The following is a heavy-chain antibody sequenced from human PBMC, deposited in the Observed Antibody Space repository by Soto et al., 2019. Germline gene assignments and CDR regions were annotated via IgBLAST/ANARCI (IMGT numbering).Heavy chain of an antibody. D-gene: IGHD5-18*01. J-gene: IGHJ5*02. CDR2: IYWDNDK. V-gene: IGHV2-5*02. CDR3: ARIHEISGWYDH. Sequence: SGPTLVNPTQTLTLTCTFSGFSLNTGGLGVGWIRQPPGKALEWLALIYWDNDKRYSPSLMSRLTITKDTSKNQVVLTMTNMDPVDTATYYCARIHEISGWYDHWGQGTRVTVLL. CDR1: GFSLNTGGLG.